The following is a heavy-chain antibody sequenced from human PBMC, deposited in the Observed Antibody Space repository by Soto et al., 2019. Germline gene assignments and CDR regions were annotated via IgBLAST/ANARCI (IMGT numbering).Heavy chain of an antibody. J-gene: IGHJ4*02. CDR2: VTPFSGDV. V-gene: IGHV1-45*02. Sequence: QMQLVQSGAEVKMTGSTVTVSCKALGNTFTYRYLHWVRQAPGQALELMGWVTPFSGDVHYAHKFQERVNITMNRSISTAYMRMSSLRSEDTAMYYCASGGAGSGPFTWELPDHWGQGTLVTVSS. D-gene: IGHD1-26*01. CDR1: GNTFTYRY. CDR3: ASGGAGSGPFTWELPDH.